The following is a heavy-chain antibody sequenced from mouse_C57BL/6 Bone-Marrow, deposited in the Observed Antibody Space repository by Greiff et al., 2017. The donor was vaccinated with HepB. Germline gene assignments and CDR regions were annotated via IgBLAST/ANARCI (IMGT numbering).Heavy chain of an antibody. D-gene: IGHD2-4*01. CDR2: IWSGGST. Sequence: VQLQQSGPGLVQPSQSLSITCTVSGFSLTSYGVHWVRQPPGKGLEWLGVIWSGGSTDYNAAYISRLSISKDNSKSQVFFKMNSLQADDTAIYYCAKNGYGDYDGYYFDYWGQGTTLTVSS. CDR3: AKNGYGDYDGYYFDY. V-gene: IGHV2-4*01. J-gene: IGHJ2*01. CDR1: GFSLTSYG.